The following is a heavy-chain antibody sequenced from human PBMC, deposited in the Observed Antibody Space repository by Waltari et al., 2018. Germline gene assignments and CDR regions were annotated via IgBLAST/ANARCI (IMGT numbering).Heavy chain of an antibody. CDR2: IIPIFGTA. D-gene: IGHD6-13*01. CDR1: GGTFSSYA. J-gene: IGHJ6*02. Sequence: QVQLVQSGAEVKKPGSSVKVSCKASGGTFSSYAISWVRQAPGQGLEWMGGIIPIFGTANYAQKFQGRVTITADESTSTAYMELSSLRSEDTAVYYCARDTLGGGAAAAPGDGMDVWGQGTTVTVSS. CDR3: ARDTLGGGAAAAPGDGMDV. V-gene: IGHV1-69*13.